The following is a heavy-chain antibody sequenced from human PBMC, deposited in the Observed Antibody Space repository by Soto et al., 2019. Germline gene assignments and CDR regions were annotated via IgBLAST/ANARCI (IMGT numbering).Heavy chain of an antibody. J-gene: IGHJ5*02. CDR1: GFTFSSYA. V-gene: IGHV3-23*01. CDR3: AAPGAGTDNWFDP. Sequence: GGPLRLSCAASGFTFSSYAMSWVRQAPGKGLEWVSAISGSGGSTYYADSVKGRFTISRDNSKNTLYLQMNSLRAEDTAVYYCAAPGAGTDNWFDPWGQGTLVTVSS. CDR2: ISGSGGST. D-gene: IGHD1-7*01.